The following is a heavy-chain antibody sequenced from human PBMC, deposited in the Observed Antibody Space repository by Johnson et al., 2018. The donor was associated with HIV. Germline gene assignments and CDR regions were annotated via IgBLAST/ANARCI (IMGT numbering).Heavy chain of an antibody. CDR3: ARLRGYSGYDSFDI. D-gene: IGHD5-12*01. CDR2: INWNGVRT. Sequence: VQLVESGGGVVRPGGSLRLSCAAAGFTFDDYGMSWVRQAPGKGLEWVSGINWNGVRTAYPDSMKGRFTISRDHAKDSLYLQMNSLRAEDTALYYCARLRGYSGYDSFDIWCQGTMVTVSS. J-gene: IGHJ3*02. V-gene: IGHV3-20*04. CDR1: GFTFDDYG.